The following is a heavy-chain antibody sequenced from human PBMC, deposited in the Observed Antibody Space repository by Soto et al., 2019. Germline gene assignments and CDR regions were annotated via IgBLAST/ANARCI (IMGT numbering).Heavy chain of an antibody. Sequence: XGSLRLSSAASGFTVSNAWMSWVRQAPGKGLEWVGRIKSKTDGGTTDYAAPVKGRFTISRDDSKNTLYLQMNSLKTEDTAVYYCTTVILRGYDYLHHYGMDVWGQGTTVTVSS. D-gene: IGHD5-12*01. CDR2: IKSKTDGGTT. J-gene: IGHJ6*02. CDR3: TTVILRGYDYLHHYGMDV. V-gene: IGHV3-15*01. CDR1: GFTVSNAW.